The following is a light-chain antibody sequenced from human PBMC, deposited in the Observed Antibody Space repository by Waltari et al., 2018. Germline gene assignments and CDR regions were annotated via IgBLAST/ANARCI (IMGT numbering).Light chain of an antibody. Sequence: EIVLTQSPGTVSLSPGERATLSCRASQSVGRSLAWYQRKPGLPPRLLIYATSSRATGTPGRFSGSGSGTDFSLAISSLEPEDFAVYFCQHYVNLPVTFGQGTKVEI. CDR1: QSVGRS. CDR3: QHYVNLPVT. V-gene: IGKV3-20*01. CDR2: ATS. J-gene: IGKJ1*01.